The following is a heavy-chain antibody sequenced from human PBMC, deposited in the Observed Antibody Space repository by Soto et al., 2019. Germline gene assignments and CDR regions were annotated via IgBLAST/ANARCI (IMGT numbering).Heavy chain of an antibody. CDR1: GLPLSNTGVS. J-gene: IGHJ4*02. V-gene: IGHV2-5*02. Sequence: QITLKESGPSLVKPTQTLTLTCTVSGLPLSNTGVSVGWIRHPPGKALEWLALIYWVDDKRYSPSLKSRVTINKDNSKNQVILTLNNIDPVDTGTYYCAHRRSVAAIHFDSWGQGTLVTVSS. CDR2: IYWVDDK. D-gene: IGHD1-26*01. CDR3: AHRRSVAAIHFDS.